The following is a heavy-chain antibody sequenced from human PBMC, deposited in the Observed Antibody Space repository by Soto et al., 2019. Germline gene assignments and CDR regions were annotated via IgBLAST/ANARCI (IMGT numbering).Heavy chain of an antibody. J-gene: IGHJ5*02. V-gene: IGHV3-23*01. CDR1: GFTFSSYA. CDR3: AKQAGYYYDSSGYYRFDP. CDR2: ISGSGGST. D-gene: IGHD3-22*01. Sequence: GGSLRLSCAASGFTFSSYAMSWVRQAPGKGLEWVSAISGSGGSTYYADSVKGRFTISRDNSKNTLYLQMNSLRAEDTAVYYRAKQAGYYYDSSGYYRFDPWGQGTLVTVSS.